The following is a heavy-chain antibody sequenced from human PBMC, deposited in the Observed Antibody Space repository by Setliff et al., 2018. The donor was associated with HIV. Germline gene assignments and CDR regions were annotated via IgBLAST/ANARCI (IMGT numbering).Heavy chain of an antibody. J-gene: IGHJ3*02. Sequence: SVKVSCKASGGTSSTHAMNWVRQAPGQGLEWMGQIISILDITTYAQQLQGRVTITADESTSTFYMELSSLRSADTAVYYCAGPRGDEAFDIWGQGTKVTVS. CDR2: IISILDIT. CDR1: GGTSSTHA. CDR3: AGPRGDEAFDI. V-gene: IGHV1-69*10. D-gene: IGHD3-10*01.